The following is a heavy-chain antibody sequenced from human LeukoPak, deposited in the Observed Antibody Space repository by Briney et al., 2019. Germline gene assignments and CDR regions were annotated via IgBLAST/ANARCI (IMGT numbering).Heavy chain of an antibody. Sequence: GGSLRLSCAASGFTFSSYAMHWVRQAPGKGLEWMAAMSYDGGNKYYADSVKGRFTISRDNSKNTLYLQLNSLRAEDTAVYYCARDSTYCYDSGSSGPHYFDNWGQGTLVTVSS. D-gene: IGHD3-10*01. J-gene: IGHJ4*02. CDR2: MSYDGGNK. CDR3: ARDSTYCYDSGSSGPHYFDN. V-gene: IGHV3-30*01. CDR1: GFTFSSYA.